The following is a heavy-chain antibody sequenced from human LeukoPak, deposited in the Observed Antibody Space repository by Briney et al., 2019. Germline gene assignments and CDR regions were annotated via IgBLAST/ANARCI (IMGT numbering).Heavy chain of an antibody. CDR3: ARHLVPTAMLTAFDI. Sequence: QTGGSLRLSCAASGFTFSSYAMSWVRQAPGKGLERVSGISGSGGSTYYADSVKGRFTISRDNSKNTLYLQMNSLRAEDTAVYYCARHLVPTAMLTAFDIWGQGTMVTVSS. CDR1: GFTFSSYA. J-gene: IGHJ3*02. V-gene: IGHV3-23*01. D-gene: IGHD2-2*01. CDR2: ISGSGGST.